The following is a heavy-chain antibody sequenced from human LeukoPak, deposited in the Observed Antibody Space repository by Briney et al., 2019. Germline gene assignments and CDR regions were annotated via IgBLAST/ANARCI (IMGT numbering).Heavy chain of an antibody. J-gene: IGHJ4*02. D-gene: IGHD6-19*01. CDR3: ARARLNIAVAGKPAMGYFDY. V-gene: IGHV1-69*05. Sequence: ASVKVSCKASGGTFSSYAISLVRQAPGQGLEWMGRIIPIFGTANYAQKFQGRVTITTDESTSTAYMELSSLRSEDTAVYYCARARLNIAVAGKPAMGYFDYWGQGTLVTASS. CDR2: IIPIFGTA. CDR1: GGTFSSYA.